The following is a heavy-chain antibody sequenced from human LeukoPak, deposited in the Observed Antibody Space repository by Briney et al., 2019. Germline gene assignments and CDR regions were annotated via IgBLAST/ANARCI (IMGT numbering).Heavy chain of an antibody. CDR3: STDLTPNCYDTSRPVGY. J-gene: IGHJ4*02. CDR2: IKNRIDGGTT. Sequence: GGSLRLSCAASGVTFSNAWMSWVRQAPGKGLEWVGRIKNRIDGGTTDYAAPVKGRFTVWREDSKNTLYLQMNSLKTEDTAVYYCSTDLTPNCYDTSRPVGYWGQGTLVTVSS. CDR1: GVTFSNAW. V-gene: IGHV3-15*01. D-gene: IGHD3-22*01.